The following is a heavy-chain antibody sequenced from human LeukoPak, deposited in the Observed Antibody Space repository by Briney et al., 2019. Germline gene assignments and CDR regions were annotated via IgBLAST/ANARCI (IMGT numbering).Heavy chain of an antibody. J-gene: IGHJ6*03. V-gene: IGHV1-18*01. CDR2: ISAYNGNT. CDR1: GYTFTSYD. Sequence: ASVKVSCKASGYTFTSYDINWVRQAPGQGLEWMGWISAYNGNTNYAQKLQGRVTMTTDTSTSTAYMELRSLRSDDTAVYYCAREGLDVDTAMVTGYYYYMDVWGKGTTVTVSS. CDR3: AREGLDVDTAMVTGYYYYMDV. D-gene: IGHD5-18*01.